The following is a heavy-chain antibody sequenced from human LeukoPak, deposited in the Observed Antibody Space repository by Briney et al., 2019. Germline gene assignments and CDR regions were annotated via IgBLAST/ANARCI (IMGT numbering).Heavy chain of an antibody. D-gene: IGHD6-19*01. V-gene: IGHV3-15*07. CDR2: IKIKTDGGTT. Sequence: PGGSLRLSCAASGFTFSNAWMNWVRQAPGKGLEWVGRIKIKTDGGTTDYAAPVKGRFTISRDNSKNTLYLQMNSLRAEDTAVYYCARERGGIAVPPGKYWGQGTLVTVSS. J-gene: IGHJ4*02. CDR1: GFTFSNAW. CDR3: ARERGGIAVPPGKY.